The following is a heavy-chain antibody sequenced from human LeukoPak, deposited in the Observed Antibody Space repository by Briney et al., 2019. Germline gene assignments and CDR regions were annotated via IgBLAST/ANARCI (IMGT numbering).Heavy chain of an antibody. CDR2: RNHIGRT. J-gene: IGHJ4*02. CDR1: GGSFSGYY. D-gene: IGHD1-26*01. V-gene: IGHV4-34*01. CDR3: ARGPVGATLFSGVRRRYYYFDY. Sequence: SETLSLTCAGCGGSFSGYYWSGIRPPPWKGVDGVGERNHIGRTNYNPSRKSRVTISVDTSQNQFSLKLSSVTAAVTAVYYCARGPVGATLFSGVRRRYYYFDYWGQGTLVTVSS.